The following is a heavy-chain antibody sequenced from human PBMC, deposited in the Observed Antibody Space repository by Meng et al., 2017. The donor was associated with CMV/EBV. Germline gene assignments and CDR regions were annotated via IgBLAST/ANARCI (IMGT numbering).Heavy chain of an antibody. CDR1: GFTFSSYE. D-gene: IGHD3-22*01. CDR3: ARDFLVSSGYYRNYYYYGMDV. Sequence: GGSLRLSCAASGFTFSSYEMNWVRQAPGKGLEWVSYISSSGSTIYYADSVKGRFTISRDNAKNSLYLQMNSLRAEDTAVYYCARDFLVSSGYYRNYYYYGMDVWGQGTTVTVS. V-gene: IGHV3-48*03. CDR2: ISSSGSTI. J-gene: IGHJ6*02.